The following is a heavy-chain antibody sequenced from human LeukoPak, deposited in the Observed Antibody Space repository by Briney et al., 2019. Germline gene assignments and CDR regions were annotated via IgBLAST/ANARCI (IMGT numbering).Heavy chain of an antibody. CDR1: GFTFSSYS. D-gene: IGHD6-13*01. Sequence: WGSLRLSCAASGFTFSSYSMNWVRQAPGKGLEWVSYISSSSSTIYYADSVKGRFTISRDNAKNSLYLQMNSLRAEDTAVYYCARDAGLDAFDIWGQGTMVTVSS. V-gene: IGHV3-48*04. CDR2: ISSSSSTI. CDR3: ARDAGLDAFDI. J-gene: IGHJ3*02.